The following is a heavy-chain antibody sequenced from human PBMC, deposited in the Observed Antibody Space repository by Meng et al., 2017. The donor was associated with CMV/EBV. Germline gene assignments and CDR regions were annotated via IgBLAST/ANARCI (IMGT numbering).Heavy chain of an antibody. J-gene: IGHJ6*02. CDR2: IYYSGST. Sequence: GSLRLSCTVSGGSVSSGSYYWSWIRQPPGKGLEWIGYIYYSGSTNYNPSLKSRVTISVDTSKNQFSLKLSSVTAADTAVYYCARGVYYYYGMDVWGQGTTVTVSS. V-gene: IGHV4-61*01. CDR3: ARGVYYYYGMDV. CDR1: GGSVSSGSYY.